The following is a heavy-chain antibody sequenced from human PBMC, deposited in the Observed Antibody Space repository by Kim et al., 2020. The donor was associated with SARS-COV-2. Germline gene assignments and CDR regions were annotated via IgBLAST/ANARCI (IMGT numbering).Heavy chain of an antibody. V-gene: IGHV3-30-3*01. CDR1: GFTFSSCA. CDR2: ISYDGSNK. CDR3: ARDPWSSLRGLRYSYYGMDV. D-gene: IGHD3-10*01. Sequence: GGSLRLSCAASGFTFSSCAIHWVRQAPGKGLEWVAVISYDGSNKNYADSVKGRFTISRDNSKNTLYLQMNSLRAEDTALYYCARDPWSSLRGLRYSYYGMDVWGRGTTVTVSS. J-gene: IGHJ6*02.